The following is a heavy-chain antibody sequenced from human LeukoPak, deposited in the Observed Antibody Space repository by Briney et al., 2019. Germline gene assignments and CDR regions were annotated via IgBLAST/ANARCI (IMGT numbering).Heavy chain of an antibody. CDR1: GFTFSSYD. Sequence: GGSLRLSCAASGFTFSSYDIHWVRQAPGKGLEWVAVIWYDGSNKYYADSVKGRFTISRDNSKNTLYLQMNSLRAEDTAVYYCARGGGATFFDYWGQGALVTVS. V-gene: IGHV3-33*01. CDR2: IWYDGSNK. D-gene: IGHD1-26*01. J-gene: IGHJ4*02. CDR3: ARGGGATFFDY.